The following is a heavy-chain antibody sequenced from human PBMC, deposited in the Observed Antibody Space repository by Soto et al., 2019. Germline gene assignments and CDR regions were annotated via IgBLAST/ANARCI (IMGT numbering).Heavy chain of an antibody. CDR1: GCGLANYW. D-gene: IGHD6-19*01. V-gene: IGHV5-51*01. CDR2: IYPGDSDT. Sequence: PGESLMIYCESSGCGLANYWMGWVRQMPGKGLEWMGIIYPGDSDTRYSPSFQGHVTISADKSSSTAYLQWSSLEASDTAIYYCARAPSHGWSQHFDYWAREPWSPSPQ. CDR3: ARAPSHGWSQHFDY. J-gene: IGHJ4*02.